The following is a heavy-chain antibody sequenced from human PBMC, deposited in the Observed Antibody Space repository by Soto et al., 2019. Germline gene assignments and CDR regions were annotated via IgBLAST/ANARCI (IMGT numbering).Heavy chain of an antibody. CDR3: SKLSCTSSTCYFPGWFDP. V-gene: IGHV4-30-4*03. J-gene: IGHJ5*02. CDR1: GDSFSGVASF. Sequence: TLSITCTVSGDSFSGVASFWSWIRQPPGKGLEWIANVYYSGSSYYNPSLKSRLTISVDTTKNQFSLQLKSMTAADTAVYYCSKLSCTSSTCYFPGWFDPWGQGTLVTVSS. D-gene: IGHD2-2*01. CDR2: VYYSGSS.